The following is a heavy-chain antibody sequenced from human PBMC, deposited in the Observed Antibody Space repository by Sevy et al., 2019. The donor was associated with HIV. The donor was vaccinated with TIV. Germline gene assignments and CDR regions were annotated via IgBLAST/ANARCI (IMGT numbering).Heavy chain of an antibody. Sequence: SETLSLTCTVSGGSISSYYWSWIRQPPGKGLEWIAYMYYSGITNYSPSLKSRLTIRINTSKNHFSLKLRSVTAADTAVYYCARMNYSASAPECWFDPWGQGTLVTVSS. CDR2: MYYSGIT. CDR1: GGSISSYY. J-gene: IGHJ5*02. V-gene: IGHV4-59*01. CDR3: ARMNYSASAPECWFDP. D-gene: IGHD2-15*01.